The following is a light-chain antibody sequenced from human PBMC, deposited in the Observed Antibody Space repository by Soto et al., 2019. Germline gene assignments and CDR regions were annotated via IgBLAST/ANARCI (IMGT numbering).Light chain of an antibody. CDR1: QSVSSSY. Sequence: EIVLTQSPGTLSLSPGERATLSCRASQSVSSSYLAWYQQKPGQAPRLLIYGASSRATGIPDRFSGSGSGTDFTLTISRLEPEDFAVYYCQQYGGSPMHTFGQGTELEIK. V-gene: IGKV3-20*01. CDR3: QQYGGSPMHT. CDR2: GAS. J-gene: IGKJ2*01.